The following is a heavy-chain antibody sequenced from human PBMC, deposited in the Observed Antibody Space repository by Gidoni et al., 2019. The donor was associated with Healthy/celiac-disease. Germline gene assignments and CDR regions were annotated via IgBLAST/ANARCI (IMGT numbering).Heavy chain of an antibody. J-gene: IGHJ4*02. D-gene: IGHD1-7*01. V-gene: IGHV4-34*01. Sequence: QVQLQQWGAGLLKPSETLSLTCAVYGGSFSGYYWSWIRQPPGKGLAWIGEINHSGSTNYNPSLKSRVTISVDTSKNQFSLKLSSVTAADTAVYYCARLRGGYSRTTDYWGQGTLVTVSS. CDR3: ARLRGGYSRTTDY. CDR2: INHSGST. CDR1: GGSFSGYY.